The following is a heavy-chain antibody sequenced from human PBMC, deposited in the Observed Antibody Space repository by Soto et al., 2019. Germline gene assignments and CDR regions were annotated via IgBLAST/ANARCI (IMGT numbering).Heavy chain of an antibody. Sequence: QVQLVQSGAEVKMPGSSVRVSCKASGGSFSKYGISWVRQAPGQGLEWMGGIIPMFGIGNYAEKFLGRVTPTADESTSTSHMELSSLRSDDTALHFCARGYRENDFPAMEVWGQGTTVTVSS. CDR1: GGSFSKYG. CDR3: ARGYRENDFPAMEV. D-gene: IGHD1-1*01. J-gene: IGHJ6*02. V-gene: IGHV1-69*01. CDR2: IIPMFGIG.